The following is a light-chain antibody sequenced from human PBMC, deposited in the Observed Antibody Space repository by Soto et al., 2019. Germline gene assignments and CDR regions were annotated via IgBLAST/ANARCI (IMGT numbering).Light chain of an antibody. Sequence: EIVLTQSPGTLSLSPGERATLSCRASQSVSSSYLAWYQQKPGQAPRLLMYGASSRATGIPDRFSGSGSGTDFPLTISRLEPEDLAVYYCQQYSSSGGTFGQGTKVEIK. CDR2: GAS. CDR1: QSVSSSY. J-gene: IGKJ1*01. CDR3: QQYSSSGGT. V-gene: IGKV3-20*01.